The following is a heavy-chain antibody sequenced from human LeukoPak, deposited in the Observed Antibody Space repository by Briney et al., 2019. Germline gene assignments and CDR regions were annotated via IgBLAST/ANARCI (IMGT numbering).Heavy chain of an antibody. V-gene: IGHV1-69*01. CDR3: AREVRLGYFDY. CDR2: IIPIFGTA. J-gene: IGHJ4*02. CDR1: GGTFISYA. Sequence: SVKVSCKASGGTFISYAISWVRQAPGQGLGWMGGIIPIFGTANYAQKFQGRVTITADESTSTAYMELSSLRSEDTAVYYCAREVRLGYFDYWGQGTLVTVSS. D-gene: IGHD4/OR15-4a*01.